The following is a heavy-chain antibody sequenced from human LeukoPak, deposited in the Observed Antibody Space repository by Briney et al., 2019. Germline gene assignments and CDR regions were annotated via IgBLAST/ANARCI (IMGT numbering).Heavy chain of an antibody. V-gene: IGHV3-74*01. D-gene: IGHD6-13*01. CDR1: GFTFSSYW. CDR2: IHPDGNST. J-gene: IGHJ4*01. CDR3: ARPGIAAGLDY. Sequence: GGSLRLSCAASGFTFSSYWMHWVRQAPGKGLVWVSRIHPDGNSTNYADSVKGRFTISRDNAKNTLYLQMNSLRAEDTAVYYCARPGIAAGLDYWGHGTLVTVSS.